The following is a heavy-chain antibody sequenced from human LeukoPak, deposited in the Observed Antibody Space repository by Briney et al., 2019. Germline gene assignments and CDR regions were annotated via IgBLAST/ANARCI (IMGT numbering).Heavy chain of an antibody. CDR3: VRYCNGGSCYRAAFDV. Sequence: GGSLRLSCAASGFTFSSYAMSWVRQAPGKRLEWVSGITGSGGRTWYADSVKGRFTISRDNSKNTLYLQMNSLRAEDTAVYYCVRYCNGGSCYRAAFDVWGPGTMVTVSS. CDR1: GFTFSSYA. CDR2: ITGSGGRT. D-gene: IGHD2-15*01. J-gene: IGHJ3*01. V-gene: IGHV3-23*01.